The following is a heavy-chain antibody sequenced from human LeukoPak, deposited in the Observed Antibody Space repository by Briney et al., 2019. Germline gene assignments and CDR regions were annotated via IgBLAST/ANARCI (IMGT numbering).Heavy chain of an antibody. CDR1: GYTFTSYY. J-gene: IGHJ6*03. V-gene: IGHV1-46*01. CDR3: ATNHGVTGTREFPLGSTGYYYMDV. CDR2: INPSGGST. D-gene: IGHD1-20*01. Sequence: ASVKVSCKASGYTFTSYYMHWVRQAPGQGLEWMGIINPSGGSTSYAQKFQGRVTMTRDTSTSTVYMELSSLRSEDTAVYYCATNHGVTGTREFPLGSTGYYYMDVWAKGPRSPSP.